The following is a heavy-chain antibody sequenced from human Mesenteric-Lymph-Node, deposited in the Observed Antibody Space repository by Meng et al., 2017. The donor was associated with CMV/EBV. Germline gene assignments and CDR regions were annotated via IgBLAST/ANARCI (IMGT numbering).Heavy chain of an antibody. CDR2: IVVGSGAT. D-gene: IGHD7-27*01. CDR1: GFTFSTSA. J-gene: IGHJ6*02. V-gene: IGHV1-58*01. Sequence: SVKVSCKASGFTFSTSAVHWVRHARGQGLEWIGWIVVGSGATNYAPKLQDRVTINRDMSTTTVYLDLTSLTYDDTAVYYCAAETLGIGMDVWGQGTTVTVSS. CDR3: AAETLGIGMDV.